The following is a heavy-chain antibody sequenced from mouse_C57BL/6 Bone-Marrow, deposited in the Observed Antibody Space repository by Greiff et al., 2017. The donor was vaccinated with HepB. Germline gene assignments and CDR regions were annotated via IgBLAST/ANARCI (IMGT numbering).Heavy chain of an antibody. CDR1: GFSLSTFGMG. CDR3: ARIEIYYDYPGFDY. Sequence: QVQLKESGPGILQPSQTLSLTCSFSGFSLSTFGMGVGWIRQPSGKGLEWLAHIWWDDDKYYNPALKSRLTISKDTSKNQVFLKIANVDTADTATYYSARIEIYYDYPGFDYWGQGTTLTVSS. CDR2: IWWDDDK. D-gene: IGHD2-4*01. V-gene: IGHV8-8*01. J-gene: IGHJ2*01.